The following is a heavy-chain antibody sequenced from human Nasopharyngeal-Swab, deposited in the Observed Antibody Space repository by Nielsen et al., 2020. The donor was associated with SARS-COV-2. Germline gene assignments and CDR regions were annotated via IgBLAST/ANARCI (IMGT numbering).Heavy chain of an antibody. D-gene: IGHD4-17*01. V-gene: IGHV3-48*01. J-gene: IGHJ2*01. Sequence: GESLKISCAASGFTFSSYSMNWVRQAPGEGLEWVSYISSSSSTTYYADSVKGRFTISRDNAKNSLYLQMNSLRAEDTAVYYCARDILEGYGDSWYFDLWGRGTLVTVSS. CDR1: GFTFSSYS. CDR3: ARDILEGYGDSWYFDL. CDR2: ISSSSSTT.